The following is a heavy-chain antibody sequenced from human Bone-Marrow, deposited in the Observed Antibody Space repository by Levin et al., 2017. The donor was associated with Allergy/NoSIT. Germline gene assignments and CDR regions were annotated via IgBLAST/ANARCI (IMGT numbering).Heavy chain of an antibody. D-gene: IGHD3-10*01. CDR1: GFAFNSYG. V-gene: IGHV3-30*18. Sequence: GGSLRLSCAASGFAFNSYGMHWVRQAPGMGLEWVAVISSDGNYQYYGDSVKGRFTISRDKSNSTLYLQMNSLRVEDTAVYYCAKGRGRIQGVSDYWGQGALVTVSS. CDR2: ISSDGNYQ. CDR3: AKGRGRIQGVSDY. J-gene: IGHJ4*02.